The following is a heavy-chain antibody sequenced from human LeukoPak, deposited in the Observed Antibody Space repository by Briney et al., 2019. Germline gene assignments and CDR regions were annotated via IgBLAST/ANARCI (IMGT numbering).Heavy chain of an antibody. CDR2: IYYSGST. J-gene: IGHJ4*02. CDR3: ARERVPIGESSY. D-gene: IGHD3-10*01. Sequence: LRLSCTVSGFTFSSCAMRWIRQPPGKGLEWIGYIYYSGSTYYNPSLKSRVTISVDTSKNQFSLKLSSVTAADTAVYYCARERVPIGESSYWGQGTLVTVSS. CDR1: GFTFSSCA. V-gene: IGHV4-30-4*01.